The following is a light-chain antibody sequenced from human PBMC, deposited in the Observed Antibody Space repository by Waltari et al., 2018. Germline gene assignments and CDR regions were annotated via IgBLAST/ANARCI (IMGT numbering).Light chain of an antibody. CDR2: GAS. V-gene: IGKV3-15*01. CDR3: QQYNNWWT. CDR1: QRVSST. Sequence: EIVMTQSQATLSVSPGERATLSCRASQRVSSTLAWYQQKTGQAPRLLIYGASPRANGSPARLSGSGSGTEFTLTISSMQSEDFAGYYCQQYNNWWTFGQGTKVEIK. J-gene: IGKJ1*01.